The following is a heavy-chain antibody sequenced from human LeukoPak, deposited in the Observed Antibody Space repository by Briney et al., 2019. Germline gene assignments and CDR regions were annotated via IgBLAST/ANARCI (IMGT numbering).Heavy chain of an antibody. CDR1: GGSISSYY. J-gene: IGHJ5*02. D-gene: IGHD6-13*01. V-gene: IGHV4-59*08. Sequence: PSESLSLTCTVSGGSISSYYWSWIRQPPGKGLEWIGYIYYSGSTNYNPSLKSRVTISVDTSKNQFSLKLSSVTAADTAVYYCARQGISLNWFDPWGQGTLVTVPS. CDR2: IYYSGST. CDR3: ARQGISLNWFDP.